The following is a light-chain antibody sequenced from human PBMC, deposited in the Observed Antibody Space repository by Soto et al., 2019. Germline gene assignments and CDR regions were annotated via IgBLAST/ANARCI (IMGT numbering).Light chain of an antibody. CDR2: GAS. CDR3: QQTYNLPRT. Sequence: DIRMTQYPSSLSASVGDRVSITCRASLTIGDSLSWFQQKVGKPPTLLIYGASALQSGVPARFSGSGSGTDFTLTINNMQREDFATYYCQQTYNLPRTFGQGTKVDIK. J-gene: IGKJ1*01. V-gene: IGKV1-39*01. CDR1: LTIGDS.